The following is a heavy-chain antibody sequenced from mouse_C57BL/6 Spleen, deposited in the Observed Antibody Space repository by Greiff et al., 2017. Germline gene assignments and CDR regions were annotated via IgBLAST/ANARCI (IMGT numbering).Heavy chain of an antibody. V-gene: IGHV1-80*01. CDR3: VITTVVAPYFDY. Sequence: VQLQQSGAELVKPGASVKISCKASGYAFSSYWMNWVKQRPGKGLEWIGQIYPGDGDTNYNGKFKGKATLTADKSSSTAYMQLSSLTSEDSAVYFWVITTVVAPYFDYWGQGTTRTVSS. CDR1: GYAFSSYW. D-gene: IGHD1-1*01. J-gene: IGHJ2*01. CDR2: IYPGDGDT.